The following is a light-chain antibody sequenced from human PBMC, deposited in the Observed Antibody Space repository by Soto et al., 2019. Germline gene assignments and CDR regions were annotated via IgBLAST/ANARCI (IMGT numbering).Light chain of an antibody. Sequence: QSVLTQPASVSGSPGQSITISCTGTSSDVGGYNYVSWYQQYPGKAPKLMIYDVSNRPSGVSNRFSGSKSGNTASLTISGLQAEDEADYYCSSYTSSTIPYVFGTGTKLTVL. CDR3: SSYTSSTIPYV. V-gene: IGLV2-14*01. J-gene: IGLJ1*01. CDR1: SSDVGGYNY. CDR2: DVS.